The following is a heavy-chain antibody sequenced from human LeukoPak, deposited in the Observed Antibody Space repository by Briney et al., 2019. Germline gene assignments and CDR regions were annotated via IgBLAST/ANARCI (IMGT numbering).Heavy chain of an antibody. D-gene: IGHD2-2*02. Sequence: SETLSLTCTISGGPISSSSYYWGWIRQRPGKGLEWIGSIHYSGSTYYNPSLKSRVTISVDTSKNQFSLKLSSVTAADTAVYYCARLAGGYCSSTSCYTGKRWLSGPGLDVWGKGTTVTVSS. V-gene: IGHV4-39*07. CDR3: ARLAGGYCSSTSCYTGKRWLSGPGLDV. CDR1: GGPISSSSYY. J-gene: IGHJ6*04. CDR2: IHYSGST.